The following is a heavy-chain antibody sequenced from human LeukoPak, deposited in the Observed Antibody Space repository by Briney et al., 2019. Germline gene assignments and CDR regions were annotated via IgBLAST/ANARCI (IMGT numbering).Heavy chain of an antibody. CDR2: ISYDGSNK. CDR3: ARDPLLSSD. Sequence: GGSLRLSCAASGFTFSSYAMHWVRQAPGKGLEWVAVISYDGSNKYYADSVKGRFTISRDNAKNSLYLQMNSLRAEDTAVYYCARDPLLSSDWGQGTLVTVSS. V-gene: IGHV3-30-3*01. D-gene: IGHD3-16*01. CDR1: GFTFSSYA. J-gene: IGHJ4*02.